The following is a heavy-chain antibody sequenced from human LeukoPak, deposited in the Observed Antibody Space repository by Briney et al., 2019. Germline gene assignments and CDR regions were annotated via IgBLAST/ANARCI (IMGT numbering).Heavy chain of an antibody. Sequence: ASVKVSCKLSGYTLTESSMHWVGQAPGKGLEWMGGFDPSDGETIYTQKLQGRANMTKDTSTITAYLARRSLRSDAKAVYYFAGDRNGGSGGEESFDYRGEGDPVTVSS. CDR2: FDPSDGET. CDR3: AGDRNGGSGGEESFDY. V-gene: IGHV1-24*01. D-gene: IGHD2-15*01. J-gene: IGHJ4*02. CDR1: GYTLTESS.